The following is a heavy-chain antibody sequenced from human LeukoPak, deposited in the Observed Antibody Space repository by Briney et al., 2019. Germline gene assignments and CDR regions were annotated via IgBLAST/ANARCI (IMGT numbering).Heavy chain of an antibody. V-gene: IGHV3-9*03. CDR3: GKGYPFLGVAHESGYFGQ. D-gene: IGHD3-3*01. Sequence: GRSLRLSCVTSGLTFADYTMHWLRHVPGKGLEWLSGITWDGGNLAYADSVKGRFTISRDNAKNSLYLQMNSLRNEDMAFYFCGKGYPFLGVAHESGYFGQWGQGTLVTVSS. CDR2: ITWDGGNL. J-gene: IGHJ4*02. CDR1: GLTFADYT.